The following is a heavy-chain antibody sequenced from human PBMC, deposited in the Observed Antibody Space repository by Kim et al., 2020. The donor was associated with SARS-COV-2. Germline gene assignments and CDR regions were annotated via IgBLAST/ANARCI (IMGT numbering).Heavy chain of an antibody. Sequence: GGSLRLSCAASGFTFSDYYMSWIRQAPGKGLEWVSYISGSGSTMYYADSVKGRFTISRDNAKNSLYLQMNSLRAEDTAVYYCGRVRNLGGSYYFDYWGQGTLVTVSS. CDR2: ISGSGSTM. D-gene: IGHD1-26*01. CDR3: GRVRNLGGSYYFDY. J-gene: IGHJ4*02. CDR1: GFTFSDYY. V-gene: IGHV3-11*04.